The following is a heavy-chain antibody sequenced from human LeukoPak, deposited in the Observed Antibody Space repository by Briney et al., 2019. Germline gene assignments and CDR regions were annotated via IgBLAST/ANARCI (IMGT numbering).Heavy chain of an antibody. CDR1: GFTFNNYG. V-gene: IGHV3-30*02. J-gene: IGHJ4*02. CDR2: IRYDGSDK. D-gene: IGHD3-3*01. Sequence: GGSLRLSCAASGFTFNNYGIHWVRQAPGKGLEWVAFIRYDGSDKYYADSVKGRFTISRDSSKNTLSPQMNSLRAEDTAVYYCAKDRGRYGFWSGCDYWGQGTLVTVSS. CDR3: AKDRGRYGFWSGCDY.